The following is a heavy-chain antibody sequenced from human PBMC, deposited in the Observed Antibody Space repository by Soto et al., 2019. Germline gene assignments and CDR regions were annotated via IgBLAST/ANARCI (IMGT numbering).Heavy chain of an antibody. CDR1: GLTFSSYG. D-gene: IGHD3-3*01. CDR3: ARRYDFLMDV. CDR2: TSYDGSNK. J-gene: IGHJ6*02. V-gene: IGHV3-30*03. Sequence: PGGSLRLSCAASGLTFSSYGMHWVRQAPGKGLEWVAVTSYDGSNKYYADSVKGRFTISRDNSKNTLYLQMNSLGAEDTAVYYCARRYDFLMDVWGQGTTVTVSS.